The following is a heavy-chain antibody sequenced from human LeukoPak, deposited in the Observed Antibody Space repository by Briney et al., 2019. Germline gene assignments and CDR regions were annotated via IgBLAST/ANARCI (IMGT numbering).Heavy chain of an antibody. CDR2: VSGSGGST. Sequence: PGASLRLSCAASGFTFSSYAMSWVRKAPGKGLEWVSTVSGSGGSTYYADSVKGRFTISRDNSKNTLYLQMNSLRADDTAVYYCAKTGSSAWYYFDYWGQGTLVTVSS. D-gene: IGHD6-19*01. CDR3: AKTGSSAWYYFDY. V-gene: IGHV3-23*01. J-gene: IGHJ4*02. CDR1: GFTFSSYA.